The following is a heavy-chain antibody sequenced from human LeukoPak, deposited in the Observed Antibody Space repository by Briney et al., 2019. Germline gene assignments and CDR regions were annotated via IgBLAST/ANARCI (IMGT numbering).Heavy chain of an antibody. CDR3: TRQYYDFWSGFYTADYYFDY. V-gene: IGHV3-21*01. J-gene: IGHJ4*02. Sequence: GGSLRLSCAASGFTFSDFGMNWVRQAPGKGLEWVSSTSSKSRYVYYADSVKGRFTISRDNAENSLSLQMNSLSVEDSAVYYCTRQYYDFWSGFYTADYYFDYWGQGTLVTVSS. D-gene: IGHD3-3*01. CDR2: TSSKSRYV. CDR1: GFTFSDFG.